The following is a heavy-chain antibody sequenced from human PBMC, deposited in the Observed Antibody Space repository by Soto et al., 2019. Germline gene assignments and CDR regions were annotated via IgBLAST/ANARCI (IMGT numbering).Heavy chain of an antibody. D-gene: IGHD2-21*01. CDR3: ATDPYCGSAPGCSALDA. CDR2: ISAYNGNT. Sequence: QVHLVQSGGEVKKPGASVKVSCKASGYRFTSSGFSWVRQAPGQGLEWMGWISAYNGNTLYAQKFKGRVTMTTDTSTSNAYMELGSLRSDDTAVYYCATDPYCGSAPGCSALDAWGQGTSVTVSS. CDR1: GYRFTSSG. V-gene: IGHV1-18*04. J-gene: IGHJ6*02.